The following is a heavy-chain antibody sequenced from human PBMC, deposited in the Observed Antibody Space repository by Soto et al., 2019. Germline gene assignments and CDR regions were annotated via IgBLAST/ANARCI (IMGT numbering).Heavy chain of an antibody. V-gene: IGHV4-38-2*01. CDR1: GYSIKSGYY. Sequence: SETLSLTCAVSGYSIKSGYYWAWIRQPPEKGLEWIGSVYQSGSTYYNPSLKSRVTISVDTSKKRFSLKVRSVTAADTAKYYCADGYCGTASCAGEYFHHWGQVTLVT. D-gene: IGHD2-2*01. J-gene: IGHJ1*01. CDR2: VYQSGST. CDR3: ADGYCGTASCAGEYFHH.